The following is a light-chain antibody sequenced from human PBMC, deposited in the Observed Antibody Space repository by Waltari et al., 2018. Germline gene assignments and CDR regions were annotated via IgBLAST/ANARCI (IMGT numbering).Light chain of an antibody. Sequence: DIQRTQYPSSLSASVGDRVSISCRTRHRINSYINWYQQKPGKAPKLLIYSTSCVQSGVPSRFSGSGSGTDFTLTISSLQPEDFATYYCQQSYTTLWTFGQGTKVETK. J-gene: IGKJ1*01. V-gene: IGKV1-39*01. CDR2: STS. CDR3: QQSYTTLWT. CDR1: HRINSY.